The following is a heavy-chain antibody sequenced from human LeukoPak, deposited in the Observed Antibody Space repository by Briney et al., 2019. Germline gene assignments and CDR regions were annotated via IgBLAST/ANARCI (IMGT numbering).Heavy chain of an antibody. CDR1: GGPISSSSYY. D-gene: IGHD4-17*01. CDR2: IYYSGST. Sequence: SETLSLTCTVSGGPISSSSYYWGWIRQPPGKGLEWIGSIYYSGSTYYNPSLKSRVTISVDTSKNQFSLKLSSVTAADTAVYYCARHDYGDSDWFDPWGQGTLVTVSS. CDR3: ARHDYGDSDWFDP. J-gene: IGHJ5*02. V-gene: IGHV4-39*01.